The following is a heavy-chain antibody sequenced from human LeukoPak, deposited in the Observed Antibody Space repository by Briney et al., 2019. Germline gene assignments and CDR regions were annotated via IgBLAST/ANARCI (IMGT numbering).Heavy chain of an antibody. CDR1: GYTFTSYY. CDR2: LHPSGRTP. J-gene: IGHJ4*02. Sequence: GASVRVSFKASGYTFTSYYMHWVGQAPGQGREGMGILHPSGRTPSYAHNFQARVTMTRDPSTTPVYMELSSLRSEDTAVYYCARSRNFLGDANFDYWGQGTLVTVSS. D-gene: IGHD3-10*01. V-gene: IGHV1-46*01. CDR3: ARSRNFLGDANFDY.